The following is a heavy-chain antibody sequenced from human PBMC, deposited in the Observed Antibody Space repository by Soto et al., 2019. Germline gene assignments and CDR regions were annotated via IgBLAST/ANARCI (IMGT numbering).Heavy chain of an antibody. V-gene: IGHV3-21*02. CDR1: GFVFNTYS. CDR3: VRDLGRYFRSGYMDL. Sequence: EVQLVESGGGLVKPGGSLRLSCTASGFVFNTYSMNWVRQAPGKGLEWVSSINEDSTYIYYADSLRGRITISRDNAKDSLFLQMNSLRPDDTAVYYCVRDLGRYFRSGYMDLWGDGATVTVSS. CDR2: INEDSTYI. J-gene: IGHJ6*03. D-gene: IGHD3-9*01.